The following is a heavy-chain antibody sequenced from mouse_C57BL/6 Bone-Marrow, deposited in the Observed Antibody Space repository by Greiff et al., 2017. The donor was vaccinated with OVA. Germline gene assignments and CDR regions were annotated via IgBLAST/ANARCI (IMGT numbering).Heavy chain of an antibody. CDR3: AREGGWLSPFAY. J-gene: IGHJ3*01. CDR2: IYPGSGST. Sequence: VQLQQPGAELVKPGASVKMSCKASGYTFTSYWITWVKQRPGQGLEWIGDIYPGSGSTNYNEKFKSKATLTVDTSSSTAYMQLSSLTSEDSAVYYCAREGGWLSPFAYWGQGTLVTVSA. D-gene: IGHD2-3*01. V-gene: IGHV1-55*01. CDR1: GYTFTSYW.